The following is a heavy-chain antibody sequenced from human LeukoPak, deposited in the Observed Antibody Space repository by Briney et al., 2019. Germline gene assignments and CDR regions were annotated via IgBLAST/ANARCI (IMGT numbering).Heavy chain of an antibody. Sequence: ASVKVSCKASGGTFSSYAISWVRQAPGQGLEWMGGIIPIFGTANYAQKFQGRVTITADESTSTAYMELSSLRSEDTAVYDCLVSPGYCSSTSCYMIDYWGQGTLVTVSS. V-gene: IGHV1-69*01. J-gene: IGHJ4*02. CDR1: GGTFSSYA. D-gene: IGHD2-2*02. CDR2: IIPIFGTA. CDR3: LVSPGYCSSTSCYMIDY.